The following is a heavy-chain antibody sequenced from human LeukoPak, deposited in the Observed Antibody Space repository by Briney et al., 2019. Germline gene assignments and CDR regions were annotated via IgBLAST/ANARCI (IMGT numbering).Heavy chain of an antibody. V-gene: IGHV4-4*02. J-gene: IGHJ5*02. CDR1: GGSISSSNW. Sequence: SGTLSLTCAVSGGSISSSNWWSWVRQPPGKGLEWIGEIYHSGSTNYNPSLKSRVTISVDKSKNQFSLKLSSVTAADTAVYYCARVQTASKQLWLSSEYNWFDPRGQGTLVTVSS. CDR3: ARVQTASKQLWLSSEYNWFDP. D-gene: IGHD5-18*01. CDR2: IYHSGST.